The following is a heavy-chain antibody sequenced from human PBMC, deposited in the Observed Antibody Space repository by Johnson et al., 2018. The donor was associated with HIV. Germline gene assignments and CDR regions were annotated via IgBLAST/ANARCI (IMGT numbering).Heavy chain of an antibody. CDR2: ISSGGSSI. CDR1: GFVFSDSH. Sequence: QVQLVESGGDLVKPGGSLRVSCLASGFVFSDSHMSWIRQAPGKGLEWISYISSGGSSIYYADSVRGRFTISRDNSKNTLYMQMNSLRTEDTAVYYCANGHDILTGYYFDAFDIWGQGTMVTVSS. D-gene: IGHD3-9*01. V-gene: IGHV3-11*04. J-gene: IGHJ3*02. CDR3: ANGHDILTGYYFDAFDI.